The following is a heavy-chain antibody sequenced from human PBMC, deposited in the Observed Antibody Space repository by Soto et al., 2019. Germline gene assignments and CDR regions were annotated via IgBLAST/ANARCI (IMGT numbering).Heavy chain of an antibody. CDR3: ARHGRGVGARPLDY. D-gene: IGHD1-26*01. CDR1: GFSLSTNEVG. V-gene: IGHV2-5*02. J-gene: IGHJ4*02. CDR2: IYWDDDK. Sequence: SGPTLVNPTQTLTLTCTFSGFSLSTNEVGVGWIRQPPGKALEWLALIYWDDDKRYSTSLKSRLTISKDTSKSQVVLTMTNMEPVDTATYYCARHGRGVGARPLDYWGQGTLVTVPQ.